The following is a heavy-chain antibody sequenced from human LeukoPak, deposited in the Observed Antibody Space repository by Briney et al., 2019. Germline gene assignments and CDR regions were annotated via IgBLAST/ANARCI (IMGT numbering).Heavy chain of an antibody. CDR2: ISGSGGST. V-gene: IGHV3-23*01. D-gene: IGHD3-22*01. CDR3: AKESGGFTMIVGAVGYFQH. CDR1: GFTFSSYG. Sequence: PGGSLRLSCAASGFTFSSYGMSWVRQAPGKGLEWVSAISGSGGSTYYADSVKGRFTISRDNSKNTLYLQMNSLRAEDTAVYYCAKESGGFTMIVGAVGYFQHWGQGTLVTVSS. J-gene: IGHJ1*01.